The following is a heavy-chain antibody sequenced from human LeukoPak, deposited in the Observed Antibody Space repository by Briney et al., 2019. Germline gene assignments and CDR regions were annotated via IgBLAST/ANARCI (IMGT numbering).Heavy chain of an antibody. CDR2: INPNSGGT. CDR3: ARTMVRGLHMDV. D-gene: IGHD3-10*01. Sequence: ASVKVSCKASGYTFTGYYMHWVRQARGQGLEWMGWINPNSGGTNYAQKFQGRVTMTRDTSISTAYMELSRLRSDDTAVYYCARTMVRGLHMDVWGKGTTVTISS. V-gene: IGHV1-2*02. CDR1: GYTFTGYY. J-gene: IGHJ6*03.